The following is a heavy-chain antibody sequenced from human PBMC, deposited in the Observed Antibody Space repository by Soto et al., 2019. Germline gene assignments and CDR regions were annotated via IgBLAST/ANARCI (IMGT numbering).Heavy chain of an antibody. V-gene: IGHV1-3*01. J-gene: IGHJ6*02. CDR2: INAGNGNT. D-gene: IGHD4-4*01. CDR3: ARRPTVTAGAYYYYYGMDV. Sequence: VASVKVSCKASGYTFTSYAMHWVRQAPGQRLEWMGWINAGNGNTKYSQKFQGRVTITRDTSASTXXXXXXXXXXXDXAVYYCARRPTVTAGAYYYYYGMDVWGQGTTVTVSS. CDR1: GYTFTSYA.